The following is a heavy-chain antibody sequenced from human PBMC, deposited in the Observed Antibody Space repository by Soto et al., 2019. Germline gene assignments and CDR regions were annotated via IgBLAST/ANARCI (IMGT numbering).Heavy chain of an antibody. CDR3: ARDLTSVRGS. CDR1: GGTFSRHS. V-gene: IGHV1-69*01. Sequence: QVQMVQSGAEVKKPGSSVRVSCKVSGGTFSRHSISWVRQAPGQGLEWMGGIIPIFDATQYAQKFQGRLTITADESTTTFHMHLSGLRPEDTAIYLCARDLTSVRGSWGQGTLVTVS. J-gene: IGHJ4*02. CDR2: IIPIFDAT. D-gene: IGHD3-10*01.